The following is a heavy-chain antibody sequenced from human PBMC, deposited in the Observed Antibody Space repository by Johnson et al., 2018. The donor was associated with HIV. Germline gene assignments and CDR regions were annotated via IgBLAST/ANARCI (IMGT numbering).Heavy chain of an antibody. J-gene: IGHJ3*02. CDR2: ISSSGGTI. D-gene: IGHD3-22*01. V-gene: IGHV3-11*04. CDR1: RFTFSDYY. Sequence: QEQLVESGGGLVKPGGSLRLSCAASRFTFSDYYMSWIRQTPGKGLEWVSYISSSGGTIYYADSVKGRFSIPRDNAKNSLYRQMNSLRAEDTAVYYCARDRGYWDAFDIWGQGTMVIVSS. CDR3: ARDRGYWDAFDI.